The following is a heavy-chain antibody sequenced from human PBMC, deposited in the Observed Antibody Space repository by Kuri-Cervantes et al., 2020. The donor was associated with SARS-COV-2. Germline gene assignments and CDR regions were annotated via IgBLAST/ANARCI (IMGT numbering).Heavy chain of an antibody. Sequence: LRLSCAISGDSVSSNSIAWNWIRQSPSRGLEWLGRTYYRSKWYNDYAVSVKSRITINPDTSKNQFSLQLNSVTPEDTAVYYCARDVSGYSSSWYGPYYFDYWGQGTLVTVSS. J-gene: IGHJ4*02. CDR2: TYYRSKWYN. CDR1: GDSVSSNSIA. D-gene: IGHD6-13*01. CDR3: ARDVSGYSSSWYGPYYFDY. V-gene: IGHV6-1*01.